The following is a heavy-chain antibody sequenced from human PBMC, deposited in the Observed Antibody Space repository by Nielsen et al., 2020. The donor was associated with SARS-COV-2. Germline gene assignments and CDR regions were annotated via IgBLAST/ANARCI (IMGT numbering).Heavy chain of an antibody. CDR2: IKLDGSEK. CDR3: ARVGSYGDPEYLDY. Sequence: GESLKISCAASGFTFSSYRMHWVRQAPGKGLEWVGNIKLDGSEKYYVDSVKGRFTISRDNARNTLYLQMNSLRVEDTAVYYCARVGSYGDPEYLDYWGQGALVTVSS. D-gene: IGHD4/OR15-4a*01. J-gene: IGHJ4*02. V-gene: IGHV3-7*01. CDR1: GFTFSSYR.